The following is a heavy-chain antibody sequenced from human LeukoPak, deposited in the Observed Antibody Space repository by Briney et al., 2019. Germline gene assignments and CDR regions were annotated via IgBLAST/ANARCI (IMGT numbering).Heavy chain of an antibody. D-gene: IGHD2-15*01. V-gene: IGHV3-30-3*01. J-gene: IGHJ5*02. CDR3: ARGSPTSCYSVWFDP. CDR2: LSYDGSNK. Sequence: GGPLRLPCAASGFPFSSYPMHGAPQAPGKGLEWVAVLSYDGSNKYYADSVKGRFTISRDNSKNTLYLQMNSLRAEDTAVYYCARGSPTSCYSVWFDPWGQGTLVTVSS. CDR1: GFPFSSYP.